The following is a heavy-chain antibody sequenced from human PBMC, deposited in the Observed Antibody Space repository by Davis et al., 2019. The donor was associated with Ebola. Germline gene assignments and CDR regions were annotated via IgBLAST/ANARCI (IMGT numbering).Heavy chain of an antibody. V-gene: IGHV4-4*08. CDR1: GDSISSSY. Sequence: PSETLSLTCTVSGDSISSSYWSWVRQSPGRGLEWIGFISPDGDVNYNPSLKSRVTISRDTSKNQLSLKVTSVTAADTAVYRCARSRIYYYGSGTSYDAFDIWGQGTVVTVSS. D-gene: IGHD3-10*01. CDR3: ARSRIYYYGSGTSYDAFDI. J-gene: IGHJ3*02. CDR2: ISPDGDV.